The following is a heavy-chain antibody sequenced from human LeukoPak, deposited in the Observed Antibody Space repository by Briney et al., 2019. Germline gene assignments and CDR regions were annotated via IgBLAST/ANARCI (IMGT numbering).Heavy chain of an antibody. V-gene: IGHV1-2*02. CDR1: GYTFTSYD. J-gene: IGHJ5*02. Sequence: ASVKVSCKASGYTFTSYDINWVRQATGQGLEWMGWINPNSGGTNYAQKFQGRVTMTRDTSISTAYMELSRLRSDDTAVYYCARPLMLDYGENWFDPWGQGTLVTVSS. CDR2: INPNSGGT. CDR3: ARPLMLDYGENWFDP. D-gene: IGHD4-17*01.